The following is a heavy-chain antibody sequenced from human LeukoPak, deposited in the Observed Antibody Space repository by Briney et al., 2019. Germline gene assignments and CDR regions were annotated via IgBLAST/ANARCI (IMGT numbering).Heavy chain of an antibody. CDR1: GYTFTSYA. V-gene: IGHV7-4-1*02. Sequence: ASVKVSCKASGYTFTSYAMNWVRQAPGQGLEWMGWINTNTGNPTYAQGFTGRFVFSLDTSVSTAYLQISSLKAEDTAVHYCARSYYDYVWGSYGYWGQGTLVTVSS. J-gene: IGHJ4*02. D-gene: IGHD3-16*01. CDR3: ARSYYDYVWGSYGY. CDR2: INTNTGNP.